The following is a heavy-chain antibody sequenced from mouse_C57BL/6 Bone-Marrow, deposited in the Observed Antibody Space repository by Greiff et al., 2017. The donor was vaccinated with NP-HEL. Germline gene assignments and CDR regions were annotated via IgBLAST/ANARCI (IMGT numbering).Heavy chain of an antibody. Sequence: VQLQQPGTELVKPGASVKLSCKASGYTFTSYWMHWVKQRPGQGLEWIGNINPSNGGTNYNEKFKSKATLTVDKSSSTAYMQLSSLTSEDSAVDYCARGRYGYDGPWFAYWGQGTLVTVSA. CDR1: GYTFTSYW. CDR3: ARGRYGYDGPWFAY. D-gene: IGHD2-2*01. V-gene: IGHV1-53*01. J-gene: IGHJ3*01. CDR2: INPSNGGT.